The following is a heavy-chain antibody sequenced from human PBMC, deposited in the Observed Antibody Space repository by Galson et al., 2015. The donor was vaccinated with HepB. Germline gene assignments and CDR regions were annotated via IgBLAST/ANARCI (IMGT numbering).Heavy chain of an antibody. Sequence: SLRLSCAASGFTFSSYAMHWVRQAPGKGLEYVSAISSNGGSTYYADSVKGRFTISRDNSKNTLYLQMSSLRAEDTAVYYCVKATLAGGIAVAGTSIYFDYWGQGTLVTVSS. CDR1: GFTFSSYA. J-gene: IGHJ4*02. V-gene: IGHV3-64D*06. CDR3: VKATLAGGIAVAGTSIYFDY. CDR2: ISSNGGST. D-gene: IGHD6-19*01.